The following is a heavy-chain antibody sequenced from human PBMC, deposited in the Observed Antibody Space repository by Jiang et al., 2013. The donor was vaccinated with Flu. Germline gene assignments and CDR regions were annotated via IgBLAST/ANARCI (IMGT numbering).Heavy chain of an antibody. V-gene: IGHV2-5*02. CDR1: SVGGVG. J-gene: IGHJ4*02. D-gene: IGHD3-22*01. CDR2: IYWDGDK. Sequence: SVGGVGVGWIRQPPGKALEWLALIYWDGDKHYSPSLKNRLTINKDTSKNQVVLTMTNMDPVDTATYYCAHRLLDYDNIGYPFDYWGQGTLVTVSS. CDR3: AHRLLDYDNIGYPFDY.